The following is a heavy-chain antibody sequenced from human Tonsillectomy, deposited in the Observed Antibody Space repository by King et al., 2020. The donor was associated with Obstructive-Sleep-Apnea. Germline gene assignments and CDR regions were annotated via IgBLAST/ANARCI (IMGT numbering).Heavy chain of an antibody. CDR1: GASISSGHYY. CDR3: ARAGGYSYGPHFDY. D-gene: IGHD5-18*01. Sequence: QLQESGPGLVKPSQTLSLTCTVSGASISSGHYYWSWIRQPPGKGLEWIGYIYNSGSTYYNPSHKSRVTISVDTSKNQFSLKLSSMTAADTAVHYCARAGGYSYGPHFDYWGQGTLVTVSS. J-gene: IGHJ4*02. CDR2: IYNSGST. V-gene: IGHV4-30-4*01.